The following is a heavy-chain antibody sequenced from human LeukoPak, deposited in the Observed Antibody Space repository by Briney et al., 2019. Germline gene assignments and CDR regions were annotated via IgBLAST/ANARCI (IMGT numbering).Heavy chain of an antibody. J-gene: IGHJ4*02. CDR1: GASFEHFF. Sequence: SETLSLTCTVSGASFEHFFWSWIRQPPGKGLEWIGYVYYSGSTDYNPSLKSRLTITADTSKNQFSLKLSSVTAADTAIYYCASLRRSHGSEYWGQGTLVTVSS. CDR2: VYYSGST. CDR3: ASLRRSHGSEY. V-gene: IGHV4-59*01. D-gene: IGHD3-10*01.